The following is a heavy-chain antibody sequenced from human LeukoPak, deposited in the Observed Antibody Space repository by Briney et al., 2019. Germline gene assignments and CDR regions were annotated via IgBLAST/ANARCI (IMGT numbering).Heavy chain of an antibody. CDR3: ARDFSNYFDY. CDR2: ISSSGSTI. J-gene: IGHJ4*02. Sequence: GGSLRLSCAASGFTFSSYEMNWVRQAPGKGLEWVLYISSSGSTIYYADSVKGRFTISRDNAKNSLYLQMNSLRAEDTAVYYCARDFSNYFDYWGQGTLVTVSS. D-gene: IGHD3-3*02. CDR1: GFTFSSYE. V-gene: IGHV3-48*03.